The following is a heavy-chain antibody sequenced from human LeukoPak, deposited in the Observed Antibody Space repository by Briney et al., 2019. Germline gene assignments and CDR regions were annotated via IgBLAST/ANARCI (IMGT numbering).Heavy chain of an antibody. D-gene: IGHD4-17*01. J-gene: IGHJ4*02. Sequence: SETLSLTCTVSGGSISSYYWSWIRQPPGKGLEWVGYIYYSGSTNYNPSLKSRVTISVDTSKNQFPLKLSSVTAADTAVYYCARAGDGDYVIDYWGQGTLVTVSS. V-gene: IGHV4-59*01. CDR2: IYYSGST. CDR1: GGSISSYY. CDR3: ARAGDGDYVIDY.